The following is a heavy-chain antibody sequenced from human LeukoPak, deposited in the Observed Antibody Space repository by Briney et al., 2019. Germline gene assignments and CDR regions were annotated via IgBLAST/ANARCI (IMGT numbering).Heavy chain of an antibody. CDR1: GGSFSGYY. V-gene: IGHV4-34*01. J-gene: IGHJ4*02. D-gene: IGHD4-23*01. CDR3: ARGDGGLSDY. CDR2: INHSGST. Sequence: SETLSLTCAVYGGSFSGYYLSWIRQPPGKGLEWIGEINHSGSTNYNPSLKSRVIISVDTSKNQFSLKLSSVTAADTAVYYCARGDGGLSDYWGQGTLVTVSS.